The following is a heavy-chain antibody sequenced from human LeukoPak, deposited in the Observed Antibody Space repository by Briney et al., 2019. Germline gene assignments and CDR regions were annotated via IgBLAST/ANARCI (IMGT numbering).Heavy chain of an antibody. CDR3: AKGTYSSSWYFDY. Sequence: GGSLRLSCAASGFSFSNAWLTWVRQAPGKGLEWVANIKQDGSEKYYVDSVKGRFTISRDNAKNPLYLQMNSLRAEDTAVYYCAKGTYSSSWYFDYWGQGTLVTVSS. D-gene: IGHD6-13*01. V-gene: IGHV3-7*03. J-gene: IGHJ4*02. CDR1: GFSFSNAW. CDR2: IKQDGSEK.